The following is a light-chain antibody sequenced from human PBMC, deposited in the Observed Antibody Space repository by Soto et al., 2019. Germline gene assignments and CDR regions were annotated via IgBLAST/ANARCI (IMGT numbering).Light chain of an antibody. Sequence: IQLTQSPSSLSASIGDRVTITCRASQGISNYLAWYQQKPGKAPKLLIYGAFTLQSGVPSRFNGSGSGTDFTLTISSLQPEDHATYYCQQLNNFPPFTFGPGTKVDLK. J-gene: IGKJ3*01. CDR2: GAF. V-gene: IGKV1-9*01. CDR3: QQLNNFPPFT. CDR1: QGISNY.